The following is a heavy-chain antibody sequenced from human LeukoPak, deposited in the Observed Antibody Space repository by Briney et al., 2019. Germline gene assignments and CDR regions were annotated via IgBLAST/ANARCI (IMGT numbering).Heavy chain of an antibody. J-gene: IGHJ4*02. CDR3: ARHRYYYDSSGYFL. V-gene: IGHV4-39*01. CDR2: IYYSGST. D-gene: IGHD3-22*01. Sequence: SETLSLTCTVSGGSISSSSYYWGWIRQPPGKGLEWFGSIYYSGSTYYNPSLKSRVTISVDTSKNQFSLKLSSVTDADTAVYYCARHRYYYDSSGYFLWGQGTLVTVSS. CDR1: GGSISSSSYY.